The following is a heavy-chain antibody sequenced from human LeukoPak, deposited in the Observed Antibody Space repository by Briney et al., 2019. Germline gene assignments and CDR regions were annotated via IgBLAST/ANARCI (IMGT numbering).Heavy chain of an antibody. CDR1: GFSFSTYC. CDR3: VRDFRSADY. Sequence: GGSLRLSCAASGFSFSTYCMHWVRQAPGKGPMWVSRICPDGTVTNYADSVKARFSISRDNARNTVYLQMNSLRAEDAAVYYCVRDFRSADYWGQGTLVTVSS. CDR2: ICPDGTVT. V-gene: IGHV3-74*01. J-gene: IGHJ4*02.